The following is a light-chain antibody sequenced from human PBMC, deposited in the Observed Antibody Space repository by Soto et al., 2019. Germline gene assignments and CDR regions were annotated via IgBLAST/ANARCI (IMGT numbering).Light chain of an antibody. V-gene: IGKV3-20*01. CDR2: GAS. J-gene: IGKJ4*01. Sequence: EIVLTQSPGTLSLSPGERATLSCRASQSVSSSYLAWYQQKPGQAPRLLNYGASSRATGIPDRFGGSGSGTDFTLTISRLEPEDLAVYYCQQYDSSALTFGGGTKVEIK. CDR1: QSVSSSY. CDR3: QQYDSSALT.